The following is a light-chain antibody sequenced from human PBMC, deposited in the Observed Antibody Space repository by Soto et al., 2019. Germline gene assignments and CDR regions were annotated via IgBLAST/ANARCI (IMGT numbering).Light chain of an antibody. V-gene: IGKV3-20*01. J-gene: IGKJ1*01. CDR3: QQYGSSRT. Sequence: EIVLTQSPGTLSLSPGERATLSCRASQSVSSNNLAWYQRKPAQAPRLLIYGTSSRATGIPDRFSGSGSGTDFTLTISRLEPEDSAVYYCQQYGSSRTFGQGTRWIS. CDR2: GTS. CDR1: QSVSSNN.